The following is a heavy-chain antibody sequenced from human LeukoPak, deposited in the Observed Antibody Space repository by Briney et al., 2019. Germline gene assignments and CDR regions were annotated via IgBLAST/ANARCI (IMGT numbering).Heavy chain of an antibody. Sequence: PAESLRLSCAASGFTFSNYWFNWVRQAPGKGLEWVANIKRDGSEKYYMDSVKGRFTISRDNAKNSLYLQMNSLRVEDTAVYYCATHSLGSFDIWGQPTIVTVSS. D-gene: IGHD3-10*01. CDR2: IKRDGSEK. J-gene: IGHJ3*02. CDR3: ATHSLGSFDI. CDR1: GFTFSNYW. V-gene: IGHV3-7*02.